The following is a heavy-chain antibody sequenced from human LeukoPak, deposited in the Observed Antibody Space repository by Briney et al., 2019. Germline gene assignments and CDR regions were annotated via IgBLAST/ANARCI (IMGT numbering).Heavy chain of an antibody. J-gene: IGHJ6*03. D-gene: IGHD2-15*01. Sequence: SVKVSCKASGGTFSSYAISWVRQAPGQGLEWMGGIIPIFGTANYAQKFQGRVTITADKSTSTAYMELSSLRSEDTAVYYCARVRGWYYYYYMDVWGKGTTVTVSS. CDR1: GGTFSSYA. V-gene: IGHV1-69*06. CDR3: ARVRGWYYYYYMDV. CDR2: IIPIFGTA.